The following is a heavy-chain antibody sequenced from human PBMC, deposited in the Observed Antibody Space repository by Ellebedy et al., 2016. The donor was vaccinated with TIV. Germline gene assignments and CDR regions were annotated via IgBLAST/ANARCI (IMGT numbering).Heavy chain of an antibody. CDR2: INSAGSRT. CDR3: ASRGVAVQGADY. J-gene: IGHJ4*02. CDR1: GFTFSSYW. Sequence: PGGSLRLSCAASGFTFSSYWMHWVRQAPGKGLVWVSLINSAGSRTTYADSVKGRFTISRDNAKNTLYLQMNSLRAEDTAVSYCASRGVAVQGADYWGQGTLVTVSS. D-gene: IGHD3-10*01. V-gene: IGHV3-74*01.